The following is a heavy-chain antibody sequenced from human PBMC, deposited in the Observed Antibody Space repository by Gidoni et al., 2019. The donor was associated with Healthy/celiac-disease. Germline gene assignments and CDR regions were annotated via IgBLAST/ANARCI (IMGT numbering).Heavy chain of an antibody. J-gene: IGHJ6*02. CDR1: GFTFRSYG. D-gene: IGHD3-3*01. CDR3: AKEATIFGVDYYYGMDV. V-gene: IGHV3-30*18. CDR2: ISYDGSNK. Sequence: QVQLVESGGGVVQPGRSLRLSCAASGFTFRSYGMHWVRQAPGKGLEWVAVISYDGSNKYYADSVKGRFTISRDNSKNTLYLQMNSLRAEDTAVYYCAKEATIFGVDYYYGMDVWGQGTTVTVSS.